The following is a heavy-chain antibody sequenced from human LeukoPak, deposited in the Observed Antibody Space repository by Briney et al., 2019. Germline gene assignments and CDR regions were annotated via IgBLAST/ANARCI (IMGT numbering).Heavy chain of an antibody. Sequence: PSQTLSLTCTVSGGSISSGDYYWSWIRQPPGKGLEWIGYIYYSGSTYYNPSLKSRVTISVDTSKNQFSLKLSSVTAADTAVYYCARGLRTLIAAAHFDYWGQGTLVTVSS. CDR2: IYYSGST. CDR3: ARGLRTLIAAAHFDY. V-gene: IGHV4-30-4*01. CDR1: GGSISSGDYY. J-gene: IGHJ4*02. D-gene: IGHD6-13*01.